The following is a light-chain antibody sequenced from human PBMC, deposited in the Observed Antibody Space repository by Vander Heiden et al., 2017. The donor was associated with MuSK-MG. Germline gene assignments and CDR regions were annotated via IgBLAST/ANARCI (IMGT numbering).Light chain of an antibody. V-gene: IGKV1-9*01. Sequence: DIQLTHYPPCLSASVGDRVTITCRASQGISSYLAWYQHKPVKAPTLVIHAASLAQSGVPQPFCRSGYCRQLTRTIITLQHENFASFFRRHLTNCLTFGPGTKVDIK. J-gene: IGKJ3*01. CDR3: RHLTNCLT. CDR1: QGISSY. CDR2: AAS.